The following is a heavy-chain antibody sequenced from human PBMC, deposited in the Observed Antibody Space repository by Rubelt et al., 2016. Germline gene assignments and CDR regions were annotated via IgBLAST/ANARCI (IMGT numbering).Heavy chain of an antibody. CDR1: GFTFDDYA. J-gene: IGHJ6*02. V-gene: IGHV3-48*04. CDR2: ITSNSRTI. Sequence: VQLVESGGGVVQPGRSLRLSCAASGFTFDDYAMHWVRQAPGKGLEWVSHITSNSRTIYYADFVKGRFTISRDNAKNSLYLQMNSLRAEDTAVYYCARDGRRGYDLDVWGQGTTVTVSS. CDR3: ARDGRRGYDLDV.